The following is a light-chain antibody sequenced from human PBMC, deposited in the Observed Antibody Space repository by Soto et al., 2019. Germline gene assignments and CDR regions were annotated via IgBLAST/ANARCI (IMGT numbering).Light chain of an antibody. CDR3: NSYTTTSSYV. V-gene: IGLV2-14*01. J-gene: IGLJ1*01. Sequence: QSVLTQPASVSGSPGQSITISCTGTGSDIGNYNYVSWYQQHPGKAPKTIIYEVSHRPSGISGRFSGSKSGNTASLTISGLQAEDEADYYCNSYTTTSSYVFGTGTKLTVL. CDR2: EVS. CDR1: GSDIGNYNY.